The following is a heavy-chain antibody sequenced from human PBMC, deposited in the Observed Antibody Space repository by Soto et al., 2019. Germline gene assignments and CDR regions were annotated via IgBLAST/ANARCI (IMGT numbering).Heavy chain of an antibody. CDR2: ISGSGGST. Sequence: EVQLLESGGGLVQPGGSLRLSCAASGFTFSSYAMSWVRKAPGKGLEWVSAISGSGGSTYYADSVKGRITISRDNSKNTLYLQMNSLRAEDTAVYYCAKWGYGSGSYYTFWFDPWGQGTLVTVSS. CDR3: AKWGYGSGSYYTFWFDP. V-gene: IGHV3-23*01. D-gene: IGHD3-10*01. CDR1: GFTFSSYA. J-gene: IGHJ5*02.